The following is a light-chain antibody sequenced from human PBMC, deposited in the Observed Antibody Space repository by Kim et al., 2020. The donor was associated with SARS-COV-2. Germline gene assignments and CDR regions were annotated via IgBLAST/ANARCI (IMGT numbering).Light chain of an antibody. CDR1: QSASSN. CDR2: GAS. CDR3: QQYNNWIT. Sequence: SVTAGETPTPACRARQSASSNLARYQQKASQAPRLLIYGASTRAACIPARFSGSGSGTEFTLTTSNLQSEDFAVYYCQQYNNWITFGQGTRLEIK. V-gene: IGKV3-15*01. J-gene: IGKJ5*01.